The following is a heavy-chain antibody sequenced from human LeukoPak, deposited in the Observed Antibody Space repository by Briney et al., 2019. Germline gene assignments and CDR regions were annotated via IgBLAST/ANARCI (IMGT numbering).Heavy chain of an antibody. D-gene: IGHD4-17*01. V-gene: IGHV6-1*01. J-gene: IGHJ4*02. CDR3: PRDLHDSGDYLPFAY. CDR2: TYYRSKWYN. Sequence: SQTLSLTCAISGDSVSSNSAALNWIRQSPSRGLEWLGRTYYRSKWYNDYAVTVKSRIPINPDTSKTQFTLQLTSVTPEDTAVYSGPRDLHDSGDYLPFAYWGQGTLVTVSS. CDR1: GDSVSSNSAA.